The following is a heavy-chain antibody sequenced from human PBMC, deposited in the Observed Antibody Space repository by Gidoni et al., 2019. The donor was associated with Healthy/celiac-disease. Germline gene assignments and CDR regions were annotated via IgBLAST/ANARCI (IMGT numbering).Heavy chain of an antibody. V-gene: IGHV3-30*18. D-gene: IGHD2-15*01. Sequence: QVQLVESGGGVVQPGRSLRLSCAASGFTFSSYGTHWVRQAPGKGLEWVAVISYDGSNKYYADSVKGRFTISRDNSKNTLYLQMNSLRAEDTAVYYCAKPGYCSGGSCYSGWFDPWGQGTLVTVSS. CDR2: ISYDGSNK. CDR3: AKPGYCSGGSCYSGWFDP. J-gene: IGHJ5*02. CDR1: GFTFSSYG.